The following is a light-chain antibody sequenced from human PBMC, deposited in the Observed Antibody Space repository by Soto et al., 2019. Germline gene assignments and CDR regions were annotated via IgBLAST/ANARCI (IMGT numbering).Light chain of an antibody. CDR1: QSVSSSY. J-gene: IGKJ1*01. V-gene: IGKV3-20*01. CDR2: GAS. CDR3: QQYGSSPTT. Sequence: EIVLTQAPGTLSLSPGERSTLSCRASQSVSSSYLAWYQQKHGQAPRXXIYGASSRATGIPDRFSGSGSGTDLTITISRLEPEDVEVYYCQQYGSSPTTFGQGTKVDIK.